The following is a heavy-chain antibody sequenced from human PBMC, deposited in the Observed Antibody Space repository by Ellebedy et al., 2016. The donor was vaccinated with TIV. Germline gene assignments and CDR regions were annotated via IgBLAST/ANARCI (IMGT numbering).Heavy chain of an antibody. V-gene: IGHV3-21*01. J-gene: IGHJ5*02. CDR1: GFTFSSYS. CDR3: ASLRVLWELLFDP. D-gene: IGHD1-26*01. CDR2: ISSSSSYI. Sequence: GGSLRLXXAASGFTFSSYSMNWVRQAPGKGLEWVSSISSSSSYIYYADSVKGRFTISRDNAKNSLYLQMNSLRAEDTAVYYCASLRVLWELLFDPWGQGTLVTVSS.